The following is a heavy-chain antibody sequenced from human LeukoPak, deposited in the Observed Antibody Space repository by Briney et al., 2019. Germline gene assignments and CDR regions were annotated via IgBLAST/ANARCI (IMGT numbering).Heavy chain of an antibody. CDR2: INTNTGNP. D-gene: IGHD2-2*01. CDR1: GYTFTSYA. CDR3: ARGNPSCSSTSCYGYYYYGMDV. Sequence: ASVKVSCKASGYTFTSYAMNWVRQAPGQGLEWMGWINTNTGNPTYAQGFTGRFVFSLDTSVSTAYLQISSLKAEDTAVYYCARGNPSCSSTSCYGYYYYGMDVWGQGTTVTVSS. J-gene: IGHJ6*02. V-gene: IGHV7-4-1*02.